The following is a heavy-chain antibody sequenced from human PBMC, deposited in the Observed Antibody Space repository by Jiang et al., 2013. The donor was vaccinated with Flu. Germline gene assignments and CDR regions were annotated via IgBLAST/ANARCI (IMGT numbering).Heavy chain of an antibody. CDR2: INHSGST. V-gene: IGHV4-34*01. J-gene: IGHJ4*02. CDR1: GGSFSGYY. CDR3: AMGRLRFGYFDY. D-gene: IGHD5-12*01. Sequence: LLKPSETLSLTCAVYGGSFSGYYWSWIRQPPGKGLEWIGEINHSGSTNYNPSLKSRVTISVDTSKNQFSLKLSSVTAADTAVYYCAMGRLRFGYFDYWGQGTLVTVSS.